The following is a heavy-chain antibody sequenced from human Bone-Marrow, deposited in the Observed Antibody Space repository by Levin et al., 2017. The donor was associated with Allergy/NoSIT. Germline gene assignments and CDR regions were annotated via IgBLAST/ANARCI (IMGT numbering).Heavy chain of an antibody. CDR1: GFIFHDYA. J-gene: IGHJ6*02. Sequence: PGGSLRLSCVASGFIFHDYAMHWVRQVPGKGLEWVSGISWNRGERGYADSVKGRFTISRDNAKNSLFLQMNSLRTEDTALYYCATSRGGSSGMDVWGQGTTVTVSS. CDR3: ATSRGGSSGMDV. CDR2: ISWNRGER. V-gene: IGHV3-9*01. D-gene: IGHD3-16*01.